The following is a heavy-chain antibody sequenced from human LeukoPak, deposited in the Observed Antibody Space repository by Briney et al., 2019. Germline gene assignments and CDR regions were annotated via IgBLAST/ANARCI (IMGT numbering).Heavy chain of an antibody. Sequence: PGGSLSLSCAASGFTFSNYPMNWVRPAPGKGLEWVSAITTDGSRTYNADSVKGRFTISRDNSKNTLYLQMNSLRAEDTAVYYCAKGNTVTPDYWGQGTLVTVSS. CDR2: ITTDGSRT. CDR3: AKGNTVTPDY. V-gene: IGHV3-23*01. CDR1: GFTFSNYP. J-gene: IGHJ4*02. D-gene: IGHD4-17*01.